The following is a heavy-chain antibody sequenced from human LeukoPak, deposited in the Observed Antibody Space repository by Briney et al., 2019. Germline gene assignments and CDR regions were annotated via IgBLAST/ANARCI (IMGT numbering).Heavy chain of an antibody. CDR3: ASIYDGSGYKPFDC. CDR1: GFTFSSYS. CDR2: ISTSGTAI. J-gene: IGHJ4*02. V-gene: IGHV3-48*04. D-gene: IGHD3-22*01. Sequence: PGGSLRLSCAASGFTFSSYSMNWVRQAPGKGLEWVSYISTSGTAIYYADSVKGRFTISRDNAKNSLYLQMSSLRVEDTAVYYCASIYDGSGYKPFDCWGQGTLVTVSS.